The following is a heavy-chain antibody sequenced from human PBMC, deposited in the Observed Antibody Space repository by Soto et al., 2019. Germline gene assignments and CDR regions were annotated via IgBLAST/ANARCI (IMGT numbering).Heavy chain of an antibody. Sequence: QVQLVQSGVEVKKPGASVKVSCKASGYTFTTYGISWLRQAPGQGLEWMGWISAYNGNTNSAQRLQGRFTMTLDTSTSTVYMELRSLTSDDTAVYYCARHGGYAPLDYWGQGTLVTVSS. CDR1: GYTFTTYG. CDR3: ARHGGYAPLDY. CDR2: ISAYNGNT. D-gene: IGHD2-2*01. V-gene: IGHV1-18*01. J-gene: IGHJ4*02.